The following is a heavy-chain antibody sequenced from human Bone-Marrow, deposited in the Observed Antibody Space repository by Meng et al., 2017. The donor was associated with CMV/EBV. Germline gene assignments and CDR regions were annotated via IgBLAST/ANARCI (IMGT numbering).Heavy chain of an antibody. V-gene: IGHV3-66*02. CDR3: ARVSGFWSRHEGMDV. Sequence: GESLKISCAASGFTFSDYYMSWVRQAPGKGLEWVSVIYSGGSTYYADSVKGRFTISRDNSKNTLYLQMNSLRAEDTAVYYCARVSGFWSRHEGMDVWGQGTTVTVSS. CDR2: IYSGGST. CDR1: GFTFSDYY. D-gene: IGHD3-3*01. J-gene: IGHJ6*02.